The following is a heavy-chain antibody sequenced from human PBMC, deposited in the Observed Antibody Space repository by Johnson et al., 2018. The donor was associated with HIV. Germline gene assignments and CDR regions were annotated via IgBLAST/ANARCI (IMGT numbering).Heavy chain of an antibody. D-gene: IGHD2-8*02. J-gene: IGHJ3*01. Sequence: VQLVESGGGVVQPGGSLRLSCAASGFTFDDYGMSWVRQAPGKGLEWVLIIYSGGSTYYADSVKGRFTISRDSSKNTVYLQMNNLRAGDTAVYYCARRSARSGGFDLWGQGTMVTVSS. CDR1: GFTFDDYG. CDR3: ARRSARSGGFDL. V-gene: IGHV3-66*04. CDR2: IYSGGST.